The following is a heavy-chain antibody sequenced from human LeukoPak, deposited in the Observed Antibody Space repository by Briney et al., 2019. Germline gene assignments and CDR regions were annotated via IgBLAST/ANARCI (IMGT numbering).Heavy chain of an antibody. V-gene: IGHV3-21*01. CDR1: GFPFSSHS. CDR2: LSSSSSYI. D-gene: IGHD2-2*01. Sequence: GGSLRLSCVASGFPFSSHSMNWVRPAPGKRLGGGSSLSSSSSYIYYADSVKGRFTISRDNAKNSLYLQMNSLRAEDTAVYYCARFSGYCSSTSCTPGDWGQGTLVTVSS. J-gene: IGHJ4*02. CDR3: ARFSGYCSSTSCTPGD.